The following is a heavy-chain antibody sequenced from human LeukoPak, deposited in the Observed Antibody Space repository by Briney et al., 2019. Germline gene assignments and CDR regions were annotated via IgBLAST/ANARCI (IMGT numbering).Heavy chain of an antibody. CDR3: ARGGRYYYDSSGYYGY. Sequence: SETLSLTCAVSGGSISSGGYSWGWIRQPPGKGLEWIGYIYHSRSTYYNPSLKSRVTISVDRSKNQFSLKLSSVTAADTAVYYCARGGRYYYDSSGYYGYWGQGTLVTVSS. CDR1: GGSISSGGYS. D-gene: IGHD3-22*01. CDR2: IYHSRST. V-gene: IGHV4-30-2*01. J-gene: IGHJ4*02.